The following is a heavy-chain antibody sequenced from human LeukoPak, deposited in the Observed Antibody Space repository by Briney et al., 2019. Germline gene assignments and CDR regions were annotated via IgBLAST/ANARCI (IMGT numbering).Heavy chain of an antibody. CDR2: INPKSGGT. V-gene: IGHV1-2*02. D-gene: IGHD6-19*01. Sequence: ASVKVSCKASGYTFTGYYMHWVRQAPGQGLEWVGWINPKSGGTNYAQKFQGRVTMTSDTSITTVYMELSRLRSGDTAVYYCARRVFSGWGYYFDYWGQGTLVTVSS. CDR3: ARRVFSGWGYYFDY. J-gene: IGHJ4*02. CDR1: GYTFTGYY.